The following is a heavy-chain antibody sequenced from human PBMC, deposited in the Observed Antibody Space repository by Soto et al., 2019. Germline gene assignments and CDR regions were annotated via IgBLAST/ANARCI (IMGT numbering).Heavy chain of an antibody. CDR3: AKERGWVGYGDPLDY. Sequence: EVQLLESGGGLVQPGGSLRLSCEASGFTFSSYAMSWVRQAPGKGLEWVSAISGSGGRTYDADSVKGWFTNSSDSSKNTVYLQMNCLRAKETAVYYCAKERGWVGYGDPLDYWRQGTLVTVSS. CDR1: GFTFSSYA. D-gene: IGHD4-17*01. J-gene: IGHJ4*02. CDR2: ISGSGGRT. V-gene: IGHV3-23*01.